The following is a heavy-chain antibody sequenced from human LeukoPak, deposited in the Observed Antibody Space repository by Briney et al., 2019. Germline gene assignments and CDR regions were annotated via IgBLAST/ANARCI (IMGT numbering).Heavy chain of an antibody. D-gene: IGHD3-10*01. CDR2: INSDGSST. V-gene: IGHV3-74*01. CDR3: ARGVWFGERPDAFDI. Sequence: GGSLRLSCAASGLTFSSYWMHWVRQAPGKGLVWVSRINSDGSSTSYADSVKGRFTISTDNAKNTLSLQMSSLRAEDTAVYYCARGVWFGERPDAFDIWGQGTMVTVSS. CDR1: GLTFSSYW. J-gene: IGHJ3*02.